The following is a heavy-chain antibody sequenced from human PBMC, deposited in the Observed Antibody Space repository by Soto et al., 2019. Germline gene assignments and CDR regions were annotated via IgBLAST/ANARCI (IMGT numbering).Heavy chain of an antibody. CDR3: AKDGGSGSYLDP. J-gene: IGHJ5*02. V-gene: IGHV3-30*18. Sequence: GGSLRLSCAASGFTFSSYGMHWVRQAPGKGLEWVAVISYDGSNKYYADSVKGRFTISRDNSKNTLYLQMNSLRAEDTAVYYCAKDGGSGSYLDPWGQGTLVTVSS. D-gene: IGHD3-10*01. CDR1: GFTFSSYG. CDR2: ISYDGSNK.